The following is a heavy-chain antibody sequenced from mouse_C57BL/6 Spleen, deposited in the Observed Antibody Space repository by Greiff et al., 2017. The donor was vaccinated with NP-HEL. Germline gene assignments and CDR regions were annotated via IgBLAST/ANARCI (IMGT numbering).Heavy chain of an antibody. J-gene: IGHJ2*01. Sequence: QVQLQQSGAELVRPGASVTLSCKASGYTFTDYEMHWVKQTPVHGLEWIGAIDPETGGTAYNQKFKGKAILTADKSSSTAYMELRSLTSEDSAVYYCTRVRGYYFYYFDYWGQGTTLTVSS. CDR1: GYTFTDYE. V-gene: IGHV1-15*01. CDR3: TRVRGYYFYYFDY. CDR2: IDPETGGT. D-gene: IGHD2-3*01.